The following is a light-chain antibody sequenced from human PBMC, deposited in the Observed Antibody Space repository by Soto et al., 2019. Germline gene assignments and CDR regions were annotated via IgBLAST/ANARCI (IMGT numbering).Light chain of an antibody. V-gene: IGLV1-51*01. CDR2: DNN. J-gene: IGLJ2*01. CDR1: SSNIGNNY. Sequence: QSVLTQPPSVSAAPGQKVTISCSGSSSNIGNNYVSWYQQLPGTAPKLLIYDNNERPSGIPDRFSGSKSGTSATLGITGLQTGDEADYYCGTWHSSLSSVVFGGGTKVTVL. CDR3: GTWHSSLSSVV.